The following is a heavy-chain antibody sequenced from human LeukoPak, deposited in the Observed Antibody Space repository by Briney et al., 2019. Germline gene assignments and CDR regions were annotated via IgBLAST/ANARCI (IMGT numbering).Heavy chain of an antibody. CDR1: GYVFTSSA. J-gene: IGHJ4*02. V-gene: IGHV1-3*01. D-gene: IGHD1-26*01. CDR2: INAGSGNT. CDR3: ARVGGSYYRYYFDY. Sequence: ASVKVSCKASGYVFTSSAMHWVRQAPGQRLEWMGWINAGSGNTKYSQKFQGRVTIVRDTSASTVYMELSSLRSEDTAVYYCARVGGSYYRYYFDYWGQGTLVTVSS.